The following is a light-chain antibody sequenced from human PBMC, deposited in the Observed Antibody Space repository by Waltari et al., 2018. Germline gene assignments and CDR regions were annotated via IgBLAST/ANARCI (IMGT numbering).Light chain of an antibody. J-gene: IGKJ4*01. CDR1: QSINSY. CDR2: AAS. Sequence: DIQMTQSPSSLSASIGDRVTITCRASQSINSYLNWYQQKPGKDTKVLIFAASSLQSGVPSRFSGSGSGTDFTLTISSLQPEDFATYSCQQSYRTPLTFGGWTKVEIK. CDR3: QQSYRTPLT. V-gene: IGKV1-39*01.